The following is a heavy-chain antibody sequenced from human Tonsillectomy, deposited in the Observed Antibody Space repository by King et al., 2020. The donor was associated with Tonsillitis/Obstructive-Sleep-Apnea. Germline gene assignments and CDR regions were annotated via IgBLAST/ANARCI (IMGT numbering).Heavy chain of an antibody. CDR1: GGSFSGYY. D-gene: IGHD6-13*01. Sequence: VQLQQWGAGLLKPSETLSLTCAVYGGSFSGYYWSWIRQPPGKGLEWIGEINHSGSTNYNPSLKSRVTISVDTSKNQFSLKLSSVTAADTAVYYCASNTPSSSWLSYYYYMDVWGKGTTVTVSS. CDR3: ASNTPSSSWLSYYYYMDV. CDR2: INHSGST. V-gene: IGHV4-34*01. J-gene: IGHJ6*03.